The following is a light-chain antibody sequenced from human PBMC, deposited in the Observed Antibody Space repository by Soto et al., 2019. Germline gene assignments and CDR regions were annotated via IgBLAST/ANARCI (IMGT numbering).Light chain of an antibody. CDR1: NIGSKS. J-gene: IGLJ2*01. Sequence: SYVLTQAPSVSVAPGKTATITCGGTNIGSKSVHWYQQKPGHAPVLVIYYDSDRPSGIPERFSGSNSGSTATLTISRVEAGDEADYYCQVWDIGSGVAFGGGTKLTVL. CDR2: YDS. V-gene: IGLV3-21*04. CDR3: QVWDIGSGVA.